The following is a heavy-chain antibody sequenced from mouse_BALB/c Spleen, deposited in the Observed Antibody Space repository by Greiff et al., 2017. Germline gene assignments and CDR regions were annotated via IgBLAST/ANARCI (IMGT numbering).Heavy chain of an antibody. Sequence: EVQLVESGGGLVQPGGSMKLSCVASGFTFSNYWMNWVRQSPEKGLEWVAEIRLKSNNYATHYAESVKGRFTISRDDSKSSVYLQMNNLRAEDTGIYYCTPLGRAYWGQGTLVTVSA. V-gene: IGHV6-6*02. J-gene: IGHJ3*01. D-gene: IGHD4-1*01. CDR3: TPLGRAY. CDR1: GFTFSNYW. CDR2: IRLKSNNYAT.